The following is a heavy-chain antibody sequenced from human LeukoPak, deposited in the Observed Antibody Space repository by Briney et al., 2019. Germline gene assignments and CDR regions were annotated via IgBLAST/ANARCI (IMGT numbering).Heavy chain of an antibody. CDR2: ISSSSSYI. J-gene: IGHJ6*03. CDR1: GFTFSSYS. V-gene: IGHV3-21*04. CDR3: ARDWSGYYYMDV. Sequence: GGSLRLSCAASGFTFSSYSMNWVRQAPGRGLEWVSSISSSSSYIYYADSVKGRFTISRDNAKNSLYLQMNSLRAEDTAVYYCARDWSGYYYMDVWGKGTTVTVSS. D-gene: IGHD3-3*01.